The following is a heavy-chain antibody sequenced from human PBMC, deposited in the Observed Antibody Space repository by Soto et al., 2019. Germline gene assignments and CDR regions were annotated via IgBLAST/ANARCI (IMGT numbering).Heavy chain of an antibody. CDR3: ARREVTRYYYYGMDV. CDR2: IYYSGST. V-gene: IGHV4-39*01. CDR1: GGSISSSSYY. J-gene: IGHJ6*02. Sequence: NLPETLSLTCTVSGGSISSSSYYWGWIRQPPGKGLEWIGSIYYSGSTYYNPSLKSRVTISVDTSKNQFSLKLSSVTAADTAVYYCARREVTRYYYYGMDVWGQGTTVTVSS. D-gene: IGHD4-4*01.